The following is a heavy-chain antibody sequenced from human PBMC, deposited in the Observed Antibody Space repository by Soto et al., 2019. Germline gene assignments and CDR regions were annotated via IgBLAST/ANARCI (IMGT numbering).Heavy chain of an antibody. CDR3: ARRAWYSYGAFDY. V-gene: IGHV3-30-3*01. J-gene: IGHJ4*02. CDR1: GFTFSSYA. CDR2: ISYDGSNK. Sequence: QVQLVESGGGVVQPGRSLRLSCAASGFTFSSYAMHWVRQAPGKGLEWVAVISYDGSNKYYADSVKGRFTISRDNSKNTLYLQRNSLRAEDTAVYYCARRAWYSYGAFDYWGQGTLVTVSS. D-gene: IGHD5-18*01.